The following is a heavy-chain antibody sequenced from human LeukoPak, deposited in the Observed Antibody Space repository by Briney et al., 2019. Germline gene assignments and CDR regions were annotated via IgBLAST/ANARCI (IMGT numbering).Heavy chain of an antibody. CDR1: GYTFTDYY. CDR3: ARAALYNWNDGNWFDP. CDR2: ISLNSGDS. D-gene: IGHD1-1*01. J-gene: IGHJ5*02. Sequence: ASVKVSCKASGYTFTDYYMHWVRQAPGQGLEWMGWISLNSGDSNYPQKFQGRVTLTRDSSISTAYMELTRLRSDDTAVYYCARAALYNWNDGNWFDPWGQGTLVTVSS. V-gene: IGHV1-2*02.